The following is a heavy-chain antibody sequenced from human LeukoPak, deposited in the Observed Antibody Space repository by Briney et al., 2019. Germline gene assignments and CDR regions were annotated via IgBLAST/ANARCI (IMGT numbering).Heavy chain of an antibody. J-gene: IGHJ6*02. CDR2: IYPGDSDT. Sequence: GESLKISCKGSGYSFTSYWIGWVRQMPGKGLEWMGIIYPGDSDTRYSPSFQGQVTISADKSISTAYLQWSSLKASDTAMYYCARAIKRIVAAGTPSLHYYYGMDVWGQGTTVTVSS. D-gene: IGHD6-13*01. V-gene: IGHV5-51*01. CDR3: ARAIKRIVAAGTPSLHYYYGMDV. CDR1: GYSFTSYW.